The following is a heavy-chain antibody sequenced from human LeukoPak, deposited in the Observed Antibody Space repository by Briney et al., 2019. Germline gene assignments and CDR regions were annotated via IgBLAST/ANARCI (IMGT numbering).Heavy chain of an antibody. CDR2: INHSGST. J-gene: IGHJ4*02. V-gene: IGHV4-34*01. D-gene: IGHD5-12*01. CDR1: GGSFSGYY. Sequence: SETLSLTCAVYGGSFSGYYWSWIRQPPGKGLEWIGEINHSGSTNYNPSLKSRVTISVDTSKNQFSLKLSSVTAADTAVYYCARGRPDVDIVATTITPDSPFDYWRQGTLVTVSS. CDR3: ARGRPDVDIVATTITPDSPFDY.